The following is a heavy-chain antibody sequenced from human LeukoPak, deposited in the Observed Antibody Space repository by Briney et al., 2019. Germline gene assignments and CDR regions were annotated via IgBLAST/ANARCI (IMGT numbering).Heavy chain of an antibody. Sequence: PGGSLRLSCAASGFIFSSYWMAWVRQAPGKGLEWVSAISGSGGSTYYADSVKGRFTISRDNSKNTLYLQMNSLRAEDTAVYYCAKDVVPDCSGGSCYSVSSDYWGQGTLVTVSS. CDR2: ISGSGGST. CDR1: GFIFSSYW. CDR3: AKDVVPDCSGGSCYSVSSDY. V-gene: IGHV3-23*01. J-gene: IGHJ4*02. D-gene: IGHD2-15*01.